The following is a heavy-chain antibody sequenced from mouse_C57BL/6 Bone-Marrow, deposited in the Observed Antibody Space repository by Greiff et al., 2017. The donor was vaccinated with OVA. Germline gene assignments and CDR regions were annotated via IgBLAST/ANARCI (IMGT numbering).Heavy chain of an antibody. J-gene: IGHJ2*01. D-gene: IGHD2-4*01. CDR2: ISSGSSTI. Sequence: DVHLVESGGGLVKPGGSLKLSCAASGFTFSDYGMHWVRQAPEKGLEWVAYISSGSSTIYYADTVKGRFTISRGNAKNTLFLQMTSLRSEDTAMYYCARRDDYDGDYWGQGTTLTVSS. CDR3: ARRDDYDGDY. V-gene: IGHV5-17*01. CDR1: GFTFSDYG.